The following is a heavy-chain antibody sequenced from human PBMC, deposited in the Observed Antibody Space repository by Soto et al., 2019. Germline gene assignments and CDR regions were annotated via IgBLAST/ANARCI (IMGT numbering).Heavy chain of an antibody. Sequence: SETLSLTCTLSGGTITNYYWSWIRQPAGKGLEWIGRIYSSGSTNYNPSLNSRVIMSVDTSQNQFSLNLSSVTAADTAKYYCARENILTAATGKRDFDCWGQGTWSPSPQ. D-gene: IGHD6-13*01. CDR3: ARENILTAATGKRDFDC. V-gene: IGHV4-4*07. CDR1: GGTITNYY. CDR2: IYSSGST. J-gene: IGHJ4*02.